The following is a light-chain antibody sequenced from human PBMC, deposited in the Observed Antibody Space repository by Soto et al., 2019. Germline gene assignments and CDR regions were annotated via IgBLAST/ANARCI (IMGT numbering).Light chain of an antibody. CDR2: EAS. J-gene: IGKJ4*01. V-gene: IGKV1-5*03. CDR1: QNIDVW. CDR3: QQYNNYWPMT. Sequence: DIQMTQSPSSLSASVGDRVTITCRASQNIDVWLAWYQQKPGKVPKVLIYEASRLKSTVPSRFSARGSGTEFTLTIDSLQPDDFATYYCQQYNNYWPMTFGGGTKVEI.